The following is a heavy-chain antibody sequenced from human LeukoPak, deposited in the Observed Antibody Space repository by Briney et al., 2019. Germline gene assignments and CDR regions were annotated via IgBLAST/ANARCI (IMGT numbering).Heavy chain of an antibody. J-gene: IGHJ4*02. CDR2: IIGSGGTT. CDR1: GFTFSGYA. V-gene: IGHV3-23*01. D-gene: IGHD3-22*01. Sequence: GGSLRLSCAASGFTFSGYAMSWIRQAPGKGLEWVSGIIGSGGTTYYLDSVKGRCLISRDNYKNTVYLQLNSLTAEDTAVYHCAKERGSSDYYYDYWGTGTLVTVSS. CDR3: AKERGSSDYYYDY.